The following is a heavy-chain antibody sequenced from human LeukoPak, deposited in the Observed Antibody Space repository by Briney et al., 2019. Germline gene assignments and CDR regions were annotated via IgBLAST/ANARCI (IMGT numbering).Heavy chain of an antibody. V-gene: IGHV4-34*01. Sequence: SETLSLTCAVYGGSFSGYYWSWIRQPPGKGLEWIGEIYHSGSTNYNPSLKSRVTISVDKSKNQFSLKLSSVTAADTAVYYCARVIAVARDWGQGTLVTVSS. J-gene: IGHJ4*02. CDR3: ARVIAVARD. CDR2: IYHSGST. CDR1: GGSFSGYY. D-gene: IGHD6-19*01.